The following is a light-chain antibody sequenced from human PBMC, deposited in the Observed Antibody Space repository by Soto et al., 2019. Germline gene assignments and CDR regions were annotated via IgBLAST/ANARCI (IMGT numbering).Light chain of an antibody. Sequence: ETVMTQSPATLSVSPGERVTLSCRASQSVSSHLAWYQHKPGQSPRLLIYGASTRATGIPDRFSGRGSGTEFTLTISSLQSEDSAVYYCHQDDDWPPWTFGQGTKVEV. V-gene: IGKV3-15*01. CDR2: GAS. J-gene: IGKJ1*01. CDR3: HQDDDWPPWT. CDR1: QSVSSH.